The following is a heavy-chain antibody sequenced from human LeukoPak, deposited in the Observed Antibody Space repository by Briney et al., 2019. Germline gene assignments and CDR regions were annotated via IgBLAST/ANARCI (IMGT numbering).Heavy chain of an antibody. CDR3: TTEDVDIVATMPDY. CDR2: IKSKTDGGTT. CDR1: GFTFSNAW. V-gene: IGHV3-15*01. J-gene: IGHJ4*02. D-gene: IGHD5-12*01. Sequence: GGSLRLSCAASGFTFSNAWMSWVRQAPGKGLEWVGRIKSKTDGGTTDYAAPVKGRFTISRDDSKNTLYLQMNSLKTEDTAVYYCTTEDVDIVATMPDYWGQGTLVTVSS.